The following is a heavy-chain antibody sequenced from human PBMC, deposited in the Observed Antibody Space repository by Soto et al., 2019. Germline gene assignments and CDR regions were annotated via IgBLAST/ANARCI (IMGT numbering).Heavy chain of an antibody. CDR1: GFTFSSYD. V-gene: IGHV3-13*01. Sequence: PGGSLRLSCAASGFTFSSYDMHWVRQATGKGLEWVSAIGTAGDTYYPGSVKGRFTISRENAKNSLYLQMNSLRAGDTAVYYCARGGRPTVTTRTSYGMDVWGQGTTVTVSS. CDR2: IGTAGDT. J-gene: IGHJ6*02. CDR3: ARGGRPTVTTRTSYGMDV. D-gene: IGHD4-4*01.